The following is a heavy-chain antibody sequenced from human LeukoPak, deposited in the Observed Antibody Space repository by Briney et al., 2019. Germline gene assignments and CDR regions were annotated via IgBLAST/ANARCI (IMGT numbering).Heavy chain of an antibody. V-gene: IGHV1-18*01. CDR2: VNTNNFDT. CDR3: VRLRAAPSFFDH. Sequence: ASVRVSCKASDYTFTSYGIAWVRQAPGQGLEWVGWVNTNNFDTNYAQKIQGRVTMTTDTSTTTAYMELRNLRSDDTAVYFCVRLRAAPSFFDHWGQGTLVTVSS. D-gene: IGHD6-25*01. CDR1: DYTFTSYG. J-gene: IGHJ4*02.